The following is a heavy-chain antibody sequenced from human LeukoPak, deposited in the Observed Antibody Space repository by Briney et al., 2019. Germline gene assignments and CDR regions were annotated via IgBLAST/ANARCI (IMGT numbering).Heavy chain of an antibody. V-gene: IGHV3-48*04. CDR2: ISSSSSTR. Sequence: GRSLTLSCAASGFTFGSYSISWVRQAPGKGLEWVSYISSSSSTRYYADYVKGRFTISRDNAKTSLYLQMNSLKAEDTAVYYCARRSSNSGSYYTDYYYMDVWGNGTTVTVSS. CDR3: ARRSSNSGSYYTDYYYMDV. J-gene: IGHJ6*03. D-gene: IGHD3-10*01. CDR1: GFTFGSYS.